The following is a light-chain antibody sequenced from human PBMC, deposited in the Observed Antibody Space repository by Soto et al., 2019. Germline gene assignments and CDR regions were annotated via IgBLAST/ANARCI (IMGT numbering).Light chain of an antibody. Sequence: EVVLTQSPGTLSLSPGETATLSCRASQSVSSYLAWYQQKPGQAPRLLIYDASNRATGIPDRFSGSGSGTDFTLTISSLEPEDFAVYYCQQRSNWPRTFGQGTKVDIK. CDR3: QQRSNWPRT. CDR1: QSVSSY. J-gene: IGKJ1*01. CDR2: DAS. V-gene: IGKV3-11*01.